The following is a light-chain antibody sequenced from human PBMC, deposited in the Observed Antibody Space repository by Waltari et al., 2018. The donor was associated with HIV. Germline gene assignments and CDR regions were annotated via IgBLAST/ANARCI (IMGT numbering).Light chain of an antibody. CDR3: VGWDSRLRGYV. Sequence: QPVLTQPPSASGTPGQRVTIPCSGSRSNIENYNVYWYQQFPGAAPKLLIYKDTQRPSGVPDRFTGSKSGTSASLAIGGLRSEDEADYYCVGWDSRLRGYVFGTGTKVTVL. CDR2: KDT. V-gene: IGLV1-47*01. CDR1: RSNIENYN. J-gene: IGLJ1*01.